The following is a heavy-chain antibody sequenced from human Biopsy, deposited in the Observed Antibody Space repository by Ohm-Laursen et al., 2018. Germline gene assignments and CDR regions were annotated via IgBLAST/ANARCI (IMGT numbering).Heavy chain of an antibody. V-gene: IGHV4-59*01. CDR1: GGSISSDY. D-gene: IGHD3-9*01. J-gene: IGHJ1*01. CDR2: IYYSGST. Sequence: PSQTLSLTCTVSGGSISSDYWSWIRQTPGKGLEWIGYIYYSGSTNYNPSLKSRVTISVDTSKNQFSLRLNSVTAADTAVYYCATKLTGYFHHWGQGTLVIASS. CDR3: ATKLTGYFHH.